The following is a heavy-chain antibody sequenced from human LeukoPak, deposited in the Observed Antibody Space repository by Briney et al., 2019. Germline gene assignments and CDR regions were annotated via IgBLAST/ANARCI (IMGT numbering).Heavy chain of an antibody. CDR3: ARSSYYYAADAFDI. J-gene: IGHJ3*02. Sequence: SQTLSLTCTVSSGSISSGSYYWSWIRQPPGKGLEWIGYIYYSGSTNYNPSLKSRVTISIDTSKNQFSLKLNSVTAADTAVYYCARSSYYYAADAFDIWGQGTMVTVSS. V-gene: IGHV4-61*01. CDR1: SGSISSGSYY. CDR2: IYYSGST. D-gene: IGHD3-10*01.